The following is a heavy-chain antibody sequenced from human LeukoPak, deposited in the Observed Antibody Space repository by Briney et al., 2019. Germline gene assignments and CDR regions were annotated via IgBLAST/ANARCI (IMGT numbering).Heavy chain of an antibody. V-gene: IGHV3-21*01. D-gene: IGHD3-10*01. J-gene: IGHJ3*02. CDR3: ARSRYYGSKNDAFDI. CDR1: GFTFSSYS. CDR2: ISSSSSYI. Sequence: GGSLRLSCAASGFTFSSYSMNCVRHAPGKGLEWVSSISSSSSYIYYADSVKGRFTISRDNAKNLLYLQMNSLRAEDTAVYYCARSRYYGSKNDAFDIWGQGTMVTVSS.